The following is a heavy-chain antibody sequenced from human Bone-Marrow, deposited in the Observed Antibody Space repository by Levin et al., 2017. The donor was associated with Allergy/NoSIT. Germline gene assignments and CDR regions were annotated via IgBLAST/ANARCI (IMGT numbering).Heavy chain of an antibody. CDR1: GGTFSSYA. CDR3: ASRSGYSYVTNGMDV. V-gene: IGHV1-69*13. J-gene: IGHJ6*02. D-gene: IGHD5-18*01. Sequence: ASVKVSCKASGGTFSSYAISWVRQAPGQGLEWMGGIIPIFGTANYAQKFQGRVTITADESTSTAYMELSSLRSEDTAVYYCASRSGYSYVTNGMDVWGQGTTVTVSS. CDR2: IIPIFGTA.